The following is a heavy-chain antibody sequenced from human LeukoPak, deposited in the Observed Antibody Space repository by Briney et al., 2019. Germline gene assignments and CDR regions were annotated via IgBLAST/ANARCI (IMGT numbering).Heavy chain of an antibody. CDR3: ARDRGYTQDY. V-gene: IGHV3-74*01. Sequence: GGSLRLSCAASGFTFSTYWMHWVRQAPGKGLVWVSHIKSDGSSTSYADSVKGRFTISRDNAKNTLYLQMNSLRAEDTAVYFCARDRGYTQDYWGQGTLVTVSS. J-gene: IGHJ4*02. D-gene: IGHD5-12*01. CDR1: GFTFSTYW. CDR2: IKSDGSST.